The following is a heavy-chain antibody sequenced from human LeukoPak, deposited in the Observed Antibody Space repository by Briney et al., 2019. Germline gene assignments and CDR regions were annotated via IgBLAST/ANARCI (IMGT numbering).Heavy chain of an antibody. V-gene: IGHV1-69*04. CDR2: IIPILGIA. CDR1: GGTFSSYA. J-gene: IGHJ5*02. CDR3: ARGYSSSWAPYNWFDP. Sequence: ASVKVSCKASGGTFSSYAISWVRQAPRQGLEWMGRIIPILGIANYAQKFQGRVTITADKSTSTAYMELSSLRSEDTAVYYCARGYSSSWAPYNWFDPWGQGTLVTVSS. D-gene: IGHD6-13*01.